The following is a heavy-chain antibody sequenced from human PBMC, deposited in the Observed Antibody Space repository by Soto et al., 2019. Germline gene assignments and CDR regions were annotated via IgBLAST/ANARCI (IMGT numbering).Heavy chain of an antibody. CDR3: ARSGYYFFSTYGMDV. D-gene: IGHD3-3*01. V-gene: IGHV4-59*01. J-gene: IGHJ6*02. CDR2: IYYSGST. CDR1: GGSISSYY. Sequence: QVQLQESGPGLVKPSETLSLTCTVSGGSISSYYWSWIRQPPGKGLEWIGYIYYSGSTNYNPSLKSRVTISVDTSKNQFSLKLSSVTAADTAVYYCARSGYYFFSTYGMDVWGQGTTVTVSS.